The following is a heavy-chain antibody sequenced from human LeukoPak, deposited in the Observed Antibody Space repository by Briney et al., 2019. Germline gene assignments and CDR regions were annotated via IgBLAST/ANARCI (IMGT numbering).Heavy chain of an antibody. Sequence: PSETLSLTCTVSGGDISSSSYYWAWIRQPPGKGLEWIASVFYTGSTSYNPSLRSRVTTTVDTSKNHISLKLNSATVADTAVYYCARDEGILTPYRRFDPWGQGTLVTVSS. J-gene: IGHJ5*02. CDR3: ARDEGILTPYRRFDP. CDR1: GGDISSSSYY. V-gene: IGHV4-39*07. D-gene: IGHD2-15*01. CDR2: VFYTGST.